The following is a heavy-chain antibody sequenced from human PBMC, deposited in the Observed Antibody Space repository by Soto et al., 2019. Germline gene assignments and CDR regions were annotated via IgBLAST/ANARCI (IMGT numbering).Heavy chain of an antibody. CDR1: GGSISSGGYY. Sequence: QVQLQESGPGLVKPSQTLSLTCTVSGGSISSGGYYWSWIRQHPGKGLEWIGYIYYSGSTYYNPSLKSRVTSSVDTSKNQFSLKLSSVTAADTAVYYCAREREGGDYGGPEEVAYWYFDLWGRGTLVTVSS. CDR2: IYYSGST. V-gene: IGHV4-31*03. J-gene: IGHJ2*01. D-gene: IGHD4-17*01. CDR3: AREREGGDYGGPEEVAYWYFDL.